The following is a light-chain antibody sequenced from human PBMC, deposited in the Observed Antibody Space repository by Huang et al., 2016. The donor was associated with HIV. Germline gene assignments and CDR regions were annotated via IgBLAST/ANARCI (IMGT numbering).Light chain of an antibody. V-gene: IGKV2-28*01. CDR1: KSLMHSNGYNY. Sequence: DIVMTQSPLLLPVIPGEPASISCRYSKSLMHSNGYNYLDWYLQKPGQSPQLLCYLGSSRASGVPARCSGNGSDTDFTLKINKVEAEDVGVYYCMQALRSITFGQGTRLEIK. CDR3: MQALRSIT. J-gene: IGKJ5*01. CDR2: LGS.